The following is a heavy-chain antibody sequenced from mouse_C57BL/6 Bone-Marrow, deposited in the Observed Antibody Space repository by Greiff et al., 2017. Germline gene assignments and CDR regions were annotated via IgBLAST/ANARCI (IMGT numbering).Heavy chain of an antibody. CDR2: INTNNGGT. D-gene: IGHD1-1*01. CDR3: ARDYYCSSWYFDF. CDR1: GYTFTDYY. J-gene: IGHJ2*01. V-gene: IGHV1-26*01. Sequence: EVQLKQSGPELVKPGASVKISCKASGYTFTDYYMNWVKQSHGKSLEWIGDINTNNGGTSYNQKLKGKATLTVDKSSSTVYMELRSLTSEDSAVYYCARDYYCSSWYFDFCGRGTILTVSS.